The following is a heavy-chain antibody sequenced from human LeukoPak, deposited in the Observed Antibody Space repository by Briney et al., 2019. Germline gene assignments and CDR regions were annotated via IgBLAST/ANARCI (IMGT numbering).Heavy chain of an antibody. J-gene: IGHJ4*02. V-gene: IGHV4-39*07. Sequence: SETLSLTCAVSGGSITSTTYYWGWIRQPPGKGLEWIGRIHSNGNTYYNPSLESRVTISVDTSKNQFSLKLSSVTAADTAVYYCAREPEGSYYGGAFDYWGQGTLVTVS. CDR3: AREPEGSYYGGAFDY. D-gene: IGHD3-10*01. CDR1: GGSITSTTYY. CDR2: IHSNGNT.